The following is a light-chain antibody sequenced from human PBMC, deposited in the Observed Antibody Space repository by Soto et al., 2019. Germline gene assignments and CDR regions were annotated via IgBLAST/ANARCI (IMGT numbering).Light chain of an antibody. Sequence: DIQMTQSPSTLSAFVGDRVTITCRASQSINDWLAWYQQKPGKAPNLLIYKASTLQSGVQSRFSGSGSGTKFTLTISRLQPNAFVTYYCQQYDNYPWTCGQGTKVEIK. J-gene: IGKJ1*01. V-gene: IGKV1-5*03. CDR1: QSINDW. CDR3: QQYDNYPWT. CDR2: KAS.